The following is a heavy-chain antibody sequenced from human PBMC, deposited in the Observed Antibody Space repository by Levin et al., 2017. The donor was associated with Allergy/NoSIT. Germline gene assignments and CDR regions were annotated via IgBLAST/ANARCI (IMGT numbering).Heavy chain of an antibody. D-gene: IGHD3-10*01. CDR1: GFTFSTYA. Sequence: PGGSLRLSCAASGFTFSTYAMSWVRQAPGKGLEWVSAISGSGGSTYYADSVKGRFTISRDNSKNTLYLQMNSLRAEDMAVYYCAKGPLWFGESGFDLWGRGTLVTVSS. CDR2: ISGSGGST. V-gene: IGHV3-23*01. CDR3: AKGPLWFGESGFDL. J-gene: IGHJ2*01.